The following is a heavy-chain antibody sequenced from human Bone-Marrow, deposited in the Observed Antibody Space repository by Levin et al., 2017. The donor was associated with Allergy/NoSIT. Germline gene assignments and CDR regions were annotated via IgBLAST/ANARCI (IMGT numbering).Heavy chain of an antibody. Sequence: GGSLRLSCAASGFTFTNYWMSWVRQAPGKGLEWVANIKQDGSEKNYVDSVKGRFSISRDNAKNSLYLQMNSLRAEDTAVYYCAGSSTLAPWFDPWGQGTLVTVSS. CDR1: GFTFTNYW. D-gene: IGHD2-15*01. CDR3: AGSSTLAPWFDP. V-gene: IGHV3-7*01. CDR2: IKQDGSEK. J-gene: IGHJ5*02.